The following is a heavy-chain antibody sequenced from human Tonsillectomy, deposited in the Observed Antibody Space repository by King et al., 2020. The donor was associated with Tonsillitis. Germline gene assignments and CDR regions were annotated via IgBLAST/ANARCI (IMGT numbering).Heavy chain of an antibody. CDR2: IDPSGGST. CDR3: GRRVVHGDRTGVVFDV. V-gene: IGHV1-46*03. CDR1: GYAFTSFH. J-gene: IGHJ3*01. D-gene: IGHD4-17*01. Sequence: VQLVESGAEVKKPGASVRVACKASGYAFTSFHIHWVRQAPGQGLEWMGIIDPSGGSTTYAQKYQDRVTMTRDTSTSTVYMELSSLRSDDAAVYYCGRRVVHGDRTGVVFDVWGQGTMVTVSS.